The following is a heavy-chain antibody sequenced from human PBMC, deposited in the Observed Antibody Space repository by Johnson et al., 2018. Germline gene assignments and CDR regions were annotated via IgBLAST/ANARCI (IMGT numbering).Heavy chain of an antibody. Sequence: QVQLVQSGAAVKKPGSSVKVSCKASGGTFSSYAISWVRQAPGQGLEWMGGIIPSFGTANYAPKFKGRVTITADESTSTAYMELISLGSEDTAVYYCARATYYYDSSGEVEYFQHWGQGTLVTVSS. D-gene: IGHD3-22*01. CDR3: ARATYYYDSSGEVEYFQH. CDR1: GGTFSSYA. CDR2: IIPSFGTA. V-gene: IGHV1-69*12. J-gene: IGHJ1*01.